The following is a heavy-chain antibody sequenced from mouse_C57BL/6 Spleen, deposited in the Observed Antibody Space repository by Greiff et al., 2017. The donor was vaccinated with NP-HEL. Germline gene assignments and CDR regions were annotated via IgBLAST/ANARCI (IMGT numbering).Heavy chain of an antibody. V-gene: IGHV1-26*01. CDR2: INPNNGGT. Sequence: EVQLQQSGPELVKPGASVKISCKASGYTFTDYYMNWVKQSHGKSLEWIGDINPNNGGTSYNQKFKGKATLTVDKSSSTAYMELRSLTSEDSAVEYCARDGYYAHYAMEDWGKGTSVTVSS. CDR3: ARDGYYAHYAMED. D-gene: IGHD2-3*01. CDR1: GYTFTDYY. J-gene: IGHJ4*01.